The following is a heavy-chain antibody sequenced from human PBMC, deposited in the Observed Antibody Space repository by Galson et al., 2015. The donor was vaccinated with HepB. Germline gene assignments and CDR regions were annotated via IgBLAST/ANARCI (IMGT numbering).Heavy chain of an antibody. J-gene: IGHJ4*02. CDR1: GSTFSTYT. CDR2: ISGGSSTI. V-gene: IGHV3-48*01. D-gene: IGHD3-9*01. Sequence: SLRLSCAASGSTFSTYTMNWVRQAPGKGLEWISYISGGSSTIYYADSVKGRFTISRDNAKNSLYLQMNSLRAEDTAVYYCAGSHLSGPSSFDYWGQGTLVTVSS. CDR3: AGSHLSGPSSFDY.